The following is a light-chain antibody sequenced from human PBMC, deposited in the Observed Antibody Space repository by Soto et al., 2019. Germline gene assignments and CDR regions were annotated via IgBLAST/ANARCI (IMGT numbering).Light chain of an antibody. Sequence: IVMTQSPATLSVYPGERATLSCRDSQSVSSSLAWYQQKPGQAPRLLIYGASTRATGIPARFSGSGSGTEFTLTISSLQSEDFAVYHCQQYNNWPETFGQGTNVDI. CDR3: QQYNNWPET. J-gene: IGKJ1*01. CDR2: GAS. V-gene: IGKV3-15*01. CDR1: QSVSSS.